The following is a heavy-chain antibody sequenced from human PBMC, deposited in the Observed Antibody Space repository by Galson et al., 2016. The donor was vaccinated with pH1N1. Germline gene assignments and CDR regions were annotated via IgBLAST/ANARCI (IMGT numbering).Heavy chain of an antibody. V-gene: IGHV1-2*06. CDR1: GYRFSGYY. Sequence: SVKVSCKASGYRFSGYYIHWVRQAPGQGLEWMGRINPSSGGTKFAQKFQGRVILTRGTSITTAYMEVDALSSDDAAVYYCARDLYGGFQLPSYYYYGLDVWGQGTTVTVSS. D-gene: IGHD4/OR15-4a*01. CDR2: INPSSGGT. J-gene: IGHJ6*01. CDR3: ARDLYGGFQLPSYYYYGLDV.